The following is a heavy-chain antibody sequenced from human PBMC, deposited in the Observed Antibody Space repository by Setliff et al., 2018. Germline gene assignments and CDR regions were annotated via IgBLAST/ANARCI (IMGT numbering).Heavy chain of an antibody. J-gene: IGHJ4*02. CDR2: INSDGSRT. CDR1: GFTFSSHW. Sequence: PGGSLRLSCAASGFTFSSHWMHWVRQGPGKGPVWVSRINSDGSRTDYADSVKGRFTISRDNAKNSLYLQMSSLRAEDTAVYYCARDRAYSSFDYWGQGTLVTVSS. D-gene: IGHD2-21*01. V-gene: IGHV3-74*01. CDR3: ARDRAYSSFDY.